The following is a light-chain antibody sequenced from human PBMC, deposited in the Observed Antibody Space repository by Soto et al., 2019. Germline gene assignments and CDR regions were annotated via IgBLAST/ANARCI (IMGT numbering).Light chain of an antibody. CDR1: QSVSSNY. CDR2: GAS. V-gene: IGKV3-20*01. CDR3: QQYVTSPLT. J-gene: IGKJ4*01. Sequence: EIVLTQSPGTLSLSPGESATLSCRASQSVSSNYLAWYQQKPGQAPSLLIYGASSRATHTPDRFSGSGSGTDFTLTISRLEPEDFAFYYCQQYVTSPLTFGGGTMLEI.